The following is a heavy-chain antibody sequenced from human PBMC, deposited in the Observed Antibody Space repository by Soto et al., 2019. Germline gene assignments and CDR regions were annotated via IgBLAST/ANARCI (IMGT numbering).Heavy chain of an antibody. CDR3: ARDASNPHYYYYGMDV. V-gene: IGHV1-18*01. CDR2: ISAYNGNT. J-gene: IGHJ6*02. Sequence: QVQLVQSGAEVKKPGASVKVSCKASGYTFTSYGISWVPQAPGQGLEWMGWISAYNGNTNYAQKLQGRVTMTTDTSTSTAYMELRSLRSDDPAVYYCARDASNPHYYYYGMDVWGQGTTVTVSS. CDR1: GYTFTSYG.